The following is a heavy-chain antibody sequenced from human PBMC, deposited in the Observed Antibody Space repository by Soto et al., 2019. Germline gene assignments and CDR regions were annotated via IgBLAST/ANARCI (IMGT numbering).Heavy chain of an antibody. CDR1: EFTLSDQF. V-gene: IGHV3-72*01. CDR2: SRNKVNSYTT. D-gene: IGHD6-13*01. Sequence: GGSLRLSCAASEFTLSDQFMDWVRQTPGKGLEWVGRSRNKVNSYTTEYAASVKGRFTISRDESKNSLYLQMSSLGTEDTAVYYCAGGATGRATFQHWGQGTLVTVYS. J-gene: IGHJ1*01. CDR3: AGGATGRATFQH.